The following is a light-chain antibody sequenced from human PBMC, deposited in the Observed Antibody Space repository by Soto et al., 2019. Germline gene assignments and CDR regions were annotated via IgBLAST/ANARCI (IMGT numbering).Light chain of an antibody. CDR1: SSNIGTYY. V-gene: IGLV1-47*01. CDR2: RNN. J-gene: IGLJ2*01. CDR3: AAWDDSPSGHVV. Sequence: QPVLTQPPSVSATPGQRVTISCSGSSSNIGTYYVYWYQQLPGTAPKVLIYRNNQRPSGVPDRFSGSKSGTSASLAISGLRSEDEDDYYCAAWDDSPSGHVVFGGGTQLTVL.